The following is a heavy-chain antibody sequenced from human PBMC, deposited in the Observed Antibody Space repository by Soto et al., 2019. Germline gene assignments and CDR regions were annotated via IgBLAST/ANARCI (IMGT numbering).Heavy chain of an antibody. J-gene: IGHJ4*02. CDR3: AKEIYGGNFDY. V-gene: IGHV3-23*01. D-gene: IGHD4-17*01. Sequence: EVQLLESGGGLVQPGGSLRLSCAGSGFTFSTYAMSWVRQAPGKGLEWVAATSGSGGSTYYADSVKGRFTISRDNAKNALYLQMNSLRAEDTAVYFCAKEIYGGNFDYWGQGTLVTVSS. CDR1: GFTFSTYA. CDR2: TSGSGGST.